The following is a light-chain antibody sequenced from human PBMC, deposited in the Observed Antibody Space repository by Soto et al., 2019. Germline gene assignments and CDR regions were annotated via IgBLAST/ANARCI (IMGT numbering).Light chain of an antibody. CDR2: AAS. V-gene: IGKV1-39*01. CDR3: QQSYNSPYT. Sequence: DIQMTQSPSSLSASVGDRVTITCRASQSISSYLNWYQQKPGKAPKLLIYAASSLQSGVPSRFSGGGSGTDFTLTISSLQPEDFATYYCQQSYNSPYTFGQGTKLEIK. J-gene: IGKJ2*01. CDR1: QSISSY.